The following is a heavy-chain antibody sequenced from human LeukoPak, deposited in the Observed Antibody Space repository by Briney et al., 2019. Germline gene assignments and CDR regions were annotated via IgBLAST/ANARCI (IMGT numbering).Heavy chain of an antibody. D-gene: IGHD2-8*01. CDR3: ARDRHCVNGVCHSPPGMDV. J-gene: IGHJ6*02. CDR2: IWFDGKNE. CDR1: GFTFSSYA. V-gene: IGHV3-33*08. Sequence: PGGSLRLSRAASGFTFSSYAMNWVRQAPGKGLEWVADIWFDGKNEHFADSVKGRFAISRDNSKNTVYLQINSLRAEDTAVYYCARDRHCVNGVCHSPPGMDVWGQGTTVTVSS.